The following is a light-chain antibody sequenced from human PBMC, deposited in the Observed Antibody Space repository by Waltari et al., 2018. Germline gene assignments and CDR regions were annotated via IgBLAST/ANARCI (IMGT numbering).Light chain of an antibody. CDR2: HAS. CDR1: QSISKY. V-gene: IGKV3-20*01. Sequence: EIVLTQSPGTLSLSSGERATISCRTSQSISKYLAWYQQKPGQATRLLIDHASSRAPGIPDRFSGSGSWTDFSRTISRLEPEDFAVYYCQHYVSLPVTFGQGTKVEIK. J-gene: IGKJ1*01. CDR3: QHYVSLPVT.